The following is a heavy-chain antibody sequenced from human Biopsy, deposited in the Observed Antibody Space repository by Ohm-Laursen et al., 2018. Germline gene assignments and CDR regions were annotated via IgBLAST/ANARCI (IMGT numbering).Heavy chain of an antibody. Sequence: TLSLTWTVSGGSISGSSWSWIRQAPGKGLEWIGYISYSRDTNYNPSLKSRITISVDTSKNQFSLKLTSVTAADTAVYYCAKHGSGWTGDDAFHIWGQGTMVTVPS. CDR2: ISYSRDT. J-gene: IGHJ3*02. CDR3: AKHGSGWTGDDAFHI. CDR1: GGSISGSS. D-gene: IGHD6-19*01. V-gene: IGHV4-59*08.